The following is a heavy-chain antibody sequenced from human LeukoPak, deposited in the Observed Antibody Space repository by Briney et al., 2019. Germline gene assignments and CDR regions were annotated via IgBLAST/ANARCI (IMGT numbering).Heavy chain of an antibody. CDR3: ARDRGLGGAFDI. Sequence: PGGSLRLSCVASGFAVGSNYMSWVRQAPGKGLEWVSLIYSGGAIRYADSAKGRFTISRDNSKNTLYLQMNSLRAEDTAVYYCARDRGLGGAFDIWGQGTMVTVSS. CDR1: GFAVGSNY. CDR2: IYSGGAI. V-gene: IGHV3-53*01. D-gene: IGHD1-26*01. J-gene: IGHJ3*02.